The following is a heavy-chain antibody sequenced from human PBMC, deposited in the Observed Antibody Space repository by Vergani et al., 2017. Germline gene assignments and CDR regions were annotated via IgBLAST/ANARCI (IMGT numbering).Heavy chain of an antibody. CDR2: IDHSGGA. D-gene: IGHD3-9*01. Sequence: QLHLQESGPGLVKPSETLSLTCTVSGVSITSSSYYWGWIRQPPGKGLEWIGNIDHSGGAYYNPSLKGRVTISVDTSKNQFSLEVTSVTAADTAIYFCARTESFILRYFHWALWGQGTLVTVSS. CDR3: ARTESFILRYFHWAL. CDR1: GVSITSSSYY. J-gene: IGHJ4*02. V-gene: IGHV4-39*01.